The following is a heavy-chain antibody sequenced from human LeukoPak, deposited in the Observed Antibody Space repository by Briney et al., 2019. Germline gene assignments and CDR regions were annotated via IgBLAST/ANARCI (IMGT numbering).Heavy chain of an antibody. V-gene: IGHV1-18*01. Sequence: ASVKVSCNGSGYTFTSYGISWVRQAPGQGPEWMGWISAYNGNTNYAQKLQGRVTMTRDTSTSTVYMELSSLRSEDTAVYYCAKDYDILTGYLWGQGTLVTVSS. D-gene: IGHD3-9*01. CDR2: ISAYNGNT. CDR1: GYTFTSYG. J-gene: IGHJ4*02. CDR3: AKDYDILTGYL.